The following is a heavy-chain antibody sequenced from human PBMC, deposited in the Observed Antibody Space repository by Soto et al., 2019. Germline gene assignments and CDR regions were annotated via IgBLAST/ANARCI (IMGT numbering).Heavy chain of an antibody. J-gene: IGHJ6*02. CDR2: INHSGST. CDR1: GGSFSGYY. Sequence: SETLSLTCAVYGGSFSGYYWSWIRQPPGKGLEWIGEINHSGSTNYNPSLKSRVTISVDTSKNQFSLKLSSVTAADTAVYYCARLTRLGYCSSTSCPSPGYYYYGMDVWGQGTTVTVSS. D-gene: IGHD2-2*01. CDR3: ARLTRLGYCSSTSCPSPGYYYYGMDV. V-gene: IGHV4-34*01.